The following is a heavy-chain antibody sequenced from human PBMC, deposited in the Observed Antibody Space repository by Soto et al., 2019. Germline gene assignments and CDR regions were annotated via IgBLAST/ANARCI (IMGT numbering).Heavy chain of an antibody. Sequence: QLVESGGGLVLPGRSLRLSCAASGFTFGDYAMHWVRQAPGKGLEWVSGISFDSGAIGYADSVRGRFTVSRDNAQTSLYLQMNSLRAEDTALYFCTKDYRGNHWFDQWGQGTLVTVSP. J-gene: IGHJ5*02. CDR1: GFTFGDYA. CDR2: ISFDSGAI. CDR3: TKDYRGNHWFDQ. V-gene: IGHV3-9*01. D-gene: IGHD1-1*01.